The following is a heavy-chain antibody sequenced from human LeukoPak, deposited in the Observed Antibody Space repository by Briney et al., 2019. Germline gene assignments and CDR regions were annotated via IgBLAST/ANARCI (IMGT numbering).Heavy chain of an antibody. CDR1: GFTFSSYA. J-gene: IGHJ4*02. CDR2: ISGSGDST. Sequence: GGSLRLSCAASGFTFSSYAMSWVRQPPGKGLKWVSAISGSGDSTYYGDSVKGRFTISRDNSKNTLYLQMNSLRAEDTAVYYCAKTRPLDSSSWSHGDYWGQGTLVTVSS. D-gene: IGHD6-13*01. V-gene: IGHV3-23*01. CDR3: AKTRPLDSSSWSHGDY.